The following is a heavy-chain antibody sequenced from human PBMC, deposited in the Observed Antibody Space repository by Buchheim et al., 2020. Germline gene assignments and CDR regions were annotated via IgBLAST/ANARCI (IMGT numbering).Heavy chain of an antibody. Sequence: EVQLVESGGGLVQPGGSLRLSCAASQFTFNTYWMHWVRQVPGKGRVWVSRISSDGSSISYADSVKGRFTISRDNAKNKLHLQMDGLRAEDTAIYYCARVQLLADDIFDIWGQGT. J-gene: IGHJ3*02. CDR2: ISSDGSSI. D-gene: IGHD2-2*01. CDR1: QFTFNTYW. V-gene: IGHV3-74*01. CDR3: ARVQLLADDIFDI.